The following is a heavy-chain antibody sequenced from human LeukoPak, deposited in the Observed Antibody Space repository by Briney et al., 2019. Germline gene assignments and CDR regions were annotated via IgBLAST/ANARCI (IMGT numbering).Heavy chain of an antibody. J-gene: IGHJ3*02. V-gene: IGHV3-30*01. CDR2: ISYDGSNK. CDR1: GFTFSSYA. D-gene: IGHD6-13*01. CDR3: ARAGIAAAGTFLGAFDI. Sequence: PGRSLRLSCAASGFTFSSYAMHWVRQAPGKGLEWVAVISYDGSNKYYADSVKGRSTISRDNSKNTLYLQMNSLRAEDTAVYYCARAGIAAAGTFLGAFDIWGQGTMVTVSS.